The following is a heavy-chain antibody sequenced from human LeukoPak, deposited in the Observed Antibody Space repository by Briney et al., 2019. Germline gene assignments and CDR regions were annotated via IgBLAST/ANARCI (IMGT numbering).Heavy chain of an antibody. J-gene: IGHJ6*02. CDR2: INQDGSEK. CDR1: GFTFSSYW. Sequence: GGSLRLSCAASGFTFSSYWMNWVRQAPGKGLEWVANINQDGSEKYYVDSVKGRFTISRDNAKNSLYLQMNSLRAEDTAVYYCARDDWVAAAGYYYYGMDVWGQGTTVTVSS. CDR3: ARDDWVAAAGYYYYGMDV. V-gene: IGHV3-7*01. D-gene: IGHD6-13*01.